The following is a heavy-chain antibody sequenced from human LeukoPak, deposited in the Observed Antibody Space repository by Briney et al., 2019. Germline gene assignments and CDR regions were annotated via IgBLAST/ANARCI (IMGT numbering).Heavy chain of an antibody. CDR1: GFTFSNYA. D-gene: IGHD2-2*01. CDR3: AIGGSNSILDY. V-gene: IGHV3-64*01. Sequence: GGSLRLSCAASGFTFSNYAMHWVRQAPGKGLEYVSAISSNGFDTYYANSVKGRFTISRDNSKNTLYLHMGSLRAEDLAVYYCAIGGSNSILDYWGQGTLVTVSS. J-gene: IGHJ4*02. CDR2: ISSNGFDT.